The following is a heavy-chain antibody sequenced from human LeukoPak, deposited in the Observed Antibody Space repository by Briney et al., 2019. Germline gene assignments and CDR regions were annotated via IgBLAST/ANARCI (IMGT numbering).Heavy chain of an antibody. D-gene: IGHD3-22*01. CDR3: ARYWYYYDSSGSRHFDY. CDR1: GYSFTSYW. V-gene: IGHV5-51*01. J-gene: IGHJ4*02. CDR2: IYPGDSDT. Sequence: GESLKISCKGSGYSFTSYWIGWVRQMPGKGLEWMGIIYPGDSDTRYSPSFQGQVTISADKSISTAYLQWSSLKASDTAMYYCARYWYYYDSSGSRHFDYWGQGTLVTVSS.